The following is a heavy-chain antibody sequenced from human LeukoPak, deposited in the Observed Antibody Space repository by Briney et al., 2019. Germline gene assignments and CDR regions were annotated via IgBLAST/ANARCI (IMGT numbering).Heavy chain of an antibody. D-gene: IGHD6-13*01. CDR3: AKDQDPITSWYGAFGY. V-gene: IGHV3-23*01. CDR1: GFTFSSYA. CDR2: ISGSGGST. J-gene: IGHJ4*02. Sequence: GGSLRLSCAASGFTFSSYAMSWVRQAPGKGLEWVSAISGSGGSTYYADSVKGRFTISRDNSKNTLYLQMNSLRAEDTAVYYCAKDQDPITSWYGAFGYCGQGTLVTVSS.